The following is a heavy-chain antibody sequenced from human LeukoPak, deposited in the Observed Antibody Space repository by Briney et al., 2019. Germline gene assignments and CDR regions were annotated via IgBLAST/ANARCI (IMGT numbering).Heavy chain of an antibody. V-gene: IGHV3-30*18. CDR3: AKDPNGIAAAGNY. Sequence: GRSLRLSCAASGFTFSSYGMHWARQAPGKGLEGVAVISYDGSNKYYADSVKGRFTISRDNSKNTLYLQMNSLRAEDTAVYYCAKDPNGIAAAGNYWGQGTLVTVSS. J-gene: IGHJ4*02. D-gene: IGHD6-13*01. CDR2: ISYDGSNK. CDR1: GFTFSSYG.